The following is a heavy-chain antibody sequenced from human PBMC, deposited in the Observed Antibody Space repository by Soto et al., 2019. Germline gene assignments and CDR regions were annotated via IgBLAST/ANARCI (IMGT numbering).Heavy chain of an antibody. CDR2: MNPNSGNT. J-gene: IGHJ3*02. CDR1: GYTFTSYD. CDR3: AGGRMYCSGGSCYSGFAFDI. Sequence: ASVKVSCKASGYTFTSYDINWVRQATGQGLEWMGWMNPNSGNTGYAQKFQGRVTMTRNASISTAYMELSSLRSEDTAVYYCAGGRMYCSGGSCYSGFAFDIWGQGTMVTVSS. V-gene: IGHV1-8*01. D-gene: IGHD2-15*01.